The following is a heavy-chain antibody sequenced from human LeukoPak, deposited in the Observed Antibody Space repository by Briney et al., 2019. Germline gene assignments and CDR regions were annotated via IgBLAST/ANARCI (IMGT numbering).Heavy chain of an antibody. CDR2: IKQDGSAK. J-gene: IGHJ4*01. CDR1: GFTFSTYW. Sequence: GGSLRLSCAASGFTFSTYWMTWVRQAPGKGLEWVANIKQDGSAKYYVDSLRGRFSISRDNVKNSLFLQMNSLSAEDTAVYYCARCHYDSTGYYSVPSHLDYWGHGTLVTVSS. V-gene: IGHV3-7*01. CDR3: ARCHYDSTGYYSVPSHLDY. D-gene: IGHD3-22*01.